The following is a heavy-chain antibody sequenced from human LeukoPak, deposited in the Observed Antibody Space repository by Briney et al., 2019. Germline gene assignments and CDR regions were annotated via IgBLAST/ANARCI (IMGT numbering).Heavy chain of an antibody. CDR1: GFTFSSYG. D-gene: IGHD1-1*01. V-gene: IGHV3-30*03. CDR2: ISFDGSNK. J-gene: IGHJ4*02. CDR3: ARAPGYGAAYYFDY. Sequence: QSGGSLRLSCAASGFTFSSYGMHWVRQAPGKGLEWVAVISFDGSNKYYADSVRGRFTISRDNSQNTLYLQMNSLRAEDTAVYYCARAPGYGAAYYFDYWGQGTLVTVSS.